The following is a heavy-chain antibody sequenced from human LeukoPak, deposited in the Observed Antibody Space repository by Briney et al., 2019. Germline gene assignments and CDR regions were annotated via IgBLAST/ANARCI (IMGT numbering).Heavy chain of an antibody. CDR1: GFPFSKYR. CDR2: VNSDGSTT. Sequence: PGGPQRLPCAPSGFPFSKYRMHWVRQAPGKGVVWVSRVNSDGSTTNYAASVKGRFTISRDNAENTLYMRMNSLRPEDTAVYYCAKRDESSSRIDYWGQGALVTVSS. J-gene: IGHJ4*02. V-gene: IGHV3-74*01. D-gene: IGHD6-13*01. CDR3: AKRDESSSRIDY.